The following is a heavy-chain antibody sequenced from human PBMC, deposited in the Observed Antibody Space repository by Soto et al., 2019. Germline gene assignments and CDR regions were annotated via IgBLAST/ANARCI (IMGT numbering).Heavy chain of an antibody. J-gene: IGHJ6*03. CDR2: ISSSSSYI. Sequence: GGSLRLSCAASGFTFSSYSMNWVRQAPGKGLEWVSSISSSSSYIYYADSVKGRFTISRDNAKNSLYLQMNSLRAEDTAVYYCARGLLQYPDIVVVPAAIDYYYYMDVWGKGTTVTVSS. CDR1: GFTFSSYS. D-gene: IGHD2-2*02. V-gene: IGHV3-21*01. CDR3: ARGLLQYPDIVVVPAAIDYYYYMDV.